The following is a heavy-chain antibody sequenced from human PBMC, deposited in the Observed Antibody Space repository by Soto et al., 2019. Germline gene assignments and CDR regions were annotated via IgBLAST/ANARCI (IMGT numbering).Heavy chain of an antibody. CDR1: GDSVSSRNYH. CDR2: ISYRGDT. J-gene: IGHJ6*02. D-gene: IGHD2-21*02. V-gene: IGHV4-61*01. CDR3: ANFRRAGPHCYMDV. Sequence: SENLSLTCTVSGDSVSSRNYHWTWIRQTPGKGLEWIGYISYRGDTNYNPSLKSRVTISMDTSKNQFSLKLNSVTAADTAVYYCANFRRAGPHCYMDVSYPRTTLTGSS.